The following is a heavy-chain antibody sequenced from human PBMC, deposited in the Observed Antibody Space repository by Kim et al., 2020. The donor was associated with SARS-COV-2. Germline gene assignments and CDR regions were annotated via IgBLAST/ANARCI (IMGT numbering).Heavy chain of an antibody. D-gene: IGHD3-22*01. Sequence: GGSLRLSCAASGFTFSGYVMSWVRQAPGKGLEWVSAISGSGGSTFYADSVKGRFTISRDNSKNTLYLQMNSLRAEDTAVYYCAKDSNKHISLVVVVINTFFDYWGQGTLVTVSS. CDR3: AKDSNKHISLVVVVINTFFDY. CDR1: GFTFSGYV. J-gene: IGHJ4*02. V-gene: IGHV3-23*01. CDR2: ISGSGGST.